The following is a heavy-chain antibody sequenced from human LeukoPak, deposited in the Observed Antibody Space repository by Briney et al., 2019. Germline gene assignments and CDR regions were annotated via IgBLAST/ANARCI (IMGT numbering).Heavy chain of an antibody. J-gene: IGHJ4*02. D-gene: IGHD3-9*01. CDR3: ARSAGGRYFDWLAPLYHFDY. V-gene: IGHV4-34*01. CDR2: INHSGST. Sequence: PSETLSLTCAVYGGSFSGYYWSWIRQPPGKGLEWIGEINHSGSTNYNPSLKSRVTISVDTSKNQFSLKLSSGTAADTAVYYCARSAGGRYFDWLAPLYHFDYWGQGTLVTVSS. CDR1: GGSFSGYY.